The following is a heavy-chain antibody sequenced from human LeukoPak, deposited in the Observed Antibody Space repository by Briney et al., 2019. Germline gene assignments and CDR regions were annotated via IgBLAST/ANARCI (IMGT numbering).Heavy chain of an antibody. V-gene: IGHV4-31*03. CDR2: IYYSGST. Sequence: PSQTLSLTCTVSGGSISSGGYYWSWIRQHPGKGLEWIGYIYYSGSTYYNPSLKSRVTISVDTSKNQFSLKLSSVTAADAAVYYCASWTSSINAFDYWGQGTLVTVSS. D-gene: IGHD2-2*01. CDR3: ASWTSSINAFDY. J-gene: IGHJ4*02. CDR1: GGSISSGGYY.